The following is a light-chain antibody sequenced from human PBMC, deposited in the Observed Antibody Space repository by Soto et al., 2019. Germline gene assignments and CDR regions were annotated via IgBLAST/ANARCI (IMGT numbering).Light chain of an antibody. CDR3: QHYNNLWG. J-gene: IGKJ4*01. V-gene: IGKV3-15*01. Sequence: EIVMTQSPATLSVSPGERVTLSCRASQSVRSNLAWDQQKPGQVPRVLIYGASTRAIGIPDRFSGSGSGTEFTLTISSLQSEDFAVYYCQHYNNLWGFGGGTKVEIK. CDR1: QSVRSN. CDR2: GAS.